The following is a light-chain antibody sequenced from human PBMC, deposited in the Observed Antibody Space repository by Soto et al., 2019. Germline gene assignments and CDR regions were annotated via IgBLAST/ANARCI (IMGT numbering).Light chain of an antibody. Sequence: ERVMTQSPATLSVSPGERATLSCRASQGISSNLAWYQQKPGQAPRLLMYSASTRATVIPARFSGSGSGTEFTLTITSLQSEDFATYYCQQSYSTPATFGQGTKVEIK. CDR1: QGISSN. CDR3: QQSYSTPAT. V-gene: IGKV3-15*01. J-gene: IGKJ1*01. CDR2: SAS.